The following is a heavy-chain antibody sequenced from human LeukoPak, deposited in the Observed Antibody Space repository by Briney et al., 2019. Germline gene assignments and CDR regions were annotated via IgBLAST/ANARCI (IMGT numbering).Heavy chain of an antibody. D-gene: IGHD1-26*01. Sequence: SGPTLVNPTQTLTLTCTFSGFSISTSGVGVGWIRQPPGKALEYLALIYWDDDKRYSPSLKSRLAIIKDTSENQVVLIMTNMDPADTATYYCAHRRAHPGMWDGGYFDFWGQGTLVTVSA. CDR1: GFSISTSGVG. V-gene: IGHV2-5*02. J-gene: IGHJ4*02. CDR2: IYWDDDK. CDR3: AHRRAHPGMWDGGYFDF.